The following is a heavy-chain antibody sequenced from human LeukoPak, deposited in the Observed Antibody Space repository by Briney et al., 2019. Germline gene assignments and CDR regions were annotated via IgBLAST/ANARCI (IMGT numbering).Heavy chain of an antibody. CDR2: IKQDGSEK. CDR3: ARVRAASWYFDY. D-gene: IGHD2-15*01. J-gene: IGHJ4*02. Sequence: PGGSLRLSCAASGFTFSSYWMSWVRQDPGKGMEWVATIKQDGSEKYYVDSVKGRFTISRDNAKNSLYLQMNSLRAEDTAVYYCARVRAASWYFDYWGQGTLVTVSS. CDR1: GFTFSSYW. V-gene: IGHV3-7*01.